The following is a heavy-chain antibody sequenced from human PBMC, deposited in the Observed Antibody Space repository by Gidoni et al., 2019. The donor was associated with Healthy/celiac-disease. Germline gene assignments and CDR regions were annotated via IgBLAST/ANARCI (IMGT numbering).Heavy chain of an antibody. Sequence: EVQLLESWGVLVSPGGSLRPSFAASGFTFSSYAMSWVRQAPGKGLGWVSAISGSGGSTYYADSVKGRFTISRDNSKNTLYLQMNSLRAEDTAVYYCAKVPYSSGWYRFLDYWGQGTLVTVSS. CDR3: AKVPYSSGWYRFLDY. CDR2: ISGSGGST. CDR1: GFTFSSYA. J-gene: IGHJ4*02. V-gene: IGHV3-23*01. D-gene: IGHD6-19*01.